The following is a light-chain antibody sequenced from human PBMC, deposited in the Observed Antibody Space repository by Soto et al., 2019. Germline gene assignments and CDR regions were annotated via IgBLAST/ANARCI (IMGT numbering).Light chain of an antibody. CDR1: PSVTNF. V-gene: IGKV3-11*01. Sequence: EIVLTQSPATLSLSPGERATLSGRASPSVTNFLAWYQQKPGQAHRLLVYGAFNRATGIPARFSGSGSGTDFTLTISSLEPEDFAVYYGQQRNIWPTVTFGQGTRREIK. CDR3: QQRNIWPTVT. J-gene: IGKJ5*01. CDR2: GAF.